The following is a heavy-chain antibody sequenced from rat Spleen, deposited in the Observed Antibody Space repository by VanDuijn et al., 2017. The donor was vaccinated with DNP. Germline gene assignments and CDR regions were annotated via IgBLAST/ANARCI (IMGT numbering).Heavy chain of an antibody. J-gene: IGHJ2*01. D-gene: IGHD1-11*01. CDR2: INKDSSTI. Sequence: EVKLVESGGGLVQPGSSLKLSCAASGFNFNDYWMGWVRQAPGKGLEWIGQINKDSSTINYNPSLKEKITISRDNVQNTLYLQMSKVGSEDTAIYYCAKGPNYGGGSDYFDYWGQGVMVTVSS. CDR1: GFNFNDYW. CDR3: AKGPNYGGGSDYFDY. V-gene: IGHV4-2*01.